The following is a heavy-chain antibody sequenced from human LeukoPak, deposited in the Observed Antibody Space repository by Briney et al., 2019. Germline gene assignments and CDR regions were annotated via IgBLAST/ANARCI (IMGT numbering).Heavy chain of an antibody. CDR1: GGSISSSSYY. CDR3: ANQPGYSSSWYGLDWFDP. Sequence: PSETLSLTCTVSGGSISSSSYYWGWIRQPPGKGLEWIGSIYYSGSTYYNPSLKSRVTISVDTSKNQFSLKLSSVTAADTAVYYCANQPGYSSSWYGLDWFDPWGQGTLVTVSS. D-gene: IGHD6-13*01. V-gene: IGHV4-39*01. CDR2: IYYSGST. J-gene: IGHJ5*02.